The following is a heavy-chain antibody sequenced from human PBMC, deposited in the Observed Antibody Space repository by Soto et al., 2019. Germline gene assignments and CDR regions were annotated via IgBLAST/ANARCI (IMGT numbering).Heavy chain of an antibody. Sequence: EVQLLESGGGLVQPGGSLRLSCAASGFTFSSYAMSWVRQAPGKGLEWVSAISGSGGITYYADSVKGRFTISRDNSKNTLYLQMNSLRAEDTAVYYCAKDVGYYGDYGRSIYDYWFQGTLVTVSS. V-gene: IGHV3-23*01. CDR3: AKDVGYYGDYGRSIYDY. CDR2: ISGSGGIT. J-gene: IGHJ4*02. D-gene: IGHD4-17*01. CDR1: GFTFSSYA.